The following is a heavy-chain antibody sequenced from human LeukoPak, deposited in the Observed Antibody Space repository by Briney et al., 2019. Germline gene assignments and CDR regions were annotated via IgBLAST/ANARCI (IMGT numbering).Heavy chain of an antibody. Sequence: SQTLSLTCTVSGGSISSGSYYWSWIRQPAGKGLEWIGRIYTSGSTNYNPSLKSRVTISVDTSKNQFSLKLSSVTAADTAVYYCARDRGFGELSPYFDYWGQGTLVTVSS. CDR3: ARDRGFGELSPYFDY. CDR2: IYTSGST. J-gene: IGHJ4*02. CDR1: GGSISSGSYY. V-gene: IGHV4-61*02. D-gene: IGHD3-10*01.